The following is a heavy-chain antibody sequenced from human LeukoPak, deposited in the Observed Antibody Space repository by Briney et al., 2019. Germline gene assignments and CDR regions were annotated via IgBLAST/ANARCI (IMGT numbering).Heavy chain of an antibody. CDR1: GYTLTELS. V-gene: IGHV1-24*01. Sequence: GASVKVSCKVSGYTLTELSMHWVRQAPGKGLEWMGGFGPEDGETIYAQKFQGRVTMTEDASTDTAYMELSSLRSEDTAVYYCATLAARPHYYYGMDVWGQGTTVTVSS. D-gene: IGHD6-6*01. J-gene: IGHJ6*02. CDR2: FGPEDGET. CDR3: ATLAARPHYYYGMDV.